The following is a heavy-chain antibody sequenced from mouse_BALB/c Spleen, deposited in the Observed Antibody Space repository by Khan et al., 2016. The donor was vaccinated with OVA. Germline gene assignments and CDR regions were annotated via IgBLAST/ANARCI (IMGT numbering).Heavy chain of an antibody. V-gene: IGHV3-2*02. J-gene: IGHJ2*01. CDR1: GYSITTDYA. D-gene: IGHD1-1*01. CDR2: ISYSGNT. Sequence: EVELVESGPGLVKPSQSLSLTCTVTGYSITTDYAWNWIRQFPGNKLEWMGFISYSGNTKYNPSLKSRISITRDTSKNPFFLQLKSVTTEDTARYYCARVYGGDFDYWGQGTTLTVSS. CDR3: ARVYGGDFDY.